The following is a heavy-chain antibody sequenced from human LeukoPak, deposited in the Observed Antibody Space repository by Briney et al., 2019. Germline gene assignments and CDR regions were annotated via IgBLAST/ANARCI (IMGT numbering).Heavy chain of an antibody. CDR1: GFTFSSYA. J-gene: IGHJ6*03. CDR3: ARGGSGYDPYYYMDV. CDR2: ISYDGSNK. Sequence: AGGSLRLSCAASGFTFSSYAMHWVRQAPGKGLEWVAVISYDGSNKYYADSVKGRFTISRDNSKNTLYLQMNSLRAEDTAVYYCARGGSGYDPYYYMDVWGKGTTVTVSS. V-gene: IGHV3-30*01. D-gene: IGHD5-12*01.